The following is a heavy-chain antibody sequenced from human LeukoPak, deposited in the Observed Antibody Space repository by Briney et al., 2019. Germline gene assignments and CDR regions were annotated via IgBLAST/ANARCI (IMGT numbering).Heavy chain of an antibody. V-gene: IGHV1-2*02. Sequence: ASVKVSCKASGYTFTGYYMHWVRQAPGQGLEWMGWINPNSGGTNYAQKFQGRVTMTRDTSISTAYMELSRLRSDDTAVYYCASTIERYYDFWSGPHREVAFDIWGQGTMATVSS. CDR2: INPNSGGT. J-gene: IGHJ3*02. CDR1: GYTFTGYY. CDR3: ASTIERYYDFWSGPHREVAFDI. D-gene: IGHD3-3*01.